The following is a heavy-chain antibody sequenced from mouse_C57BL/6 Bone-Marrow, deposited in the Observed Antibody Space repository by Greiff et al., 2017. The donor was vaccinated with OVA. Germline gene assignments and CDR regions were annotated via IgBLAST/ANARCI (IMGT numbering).Heavy chain of an antibody. CDR1: GYTFTSYG. CDR3: ARLGTTSLGFAY. V-gene: IGHV1-81*01. D-gene: IGHD2-3*01. Sequence: VQLKESGAELARPGASVKLSCKASGYTFTSYGISWVKQRTGQGLEWIGEIYPRSGNTYYNEKFKGKATLTADKSSSTAYMELRSLTSEDSAVYFCARLGTTSLGFAYWGQGTLVTVSA. J-gene: IGHJ3*01. CDR2: IYPRSGNT.